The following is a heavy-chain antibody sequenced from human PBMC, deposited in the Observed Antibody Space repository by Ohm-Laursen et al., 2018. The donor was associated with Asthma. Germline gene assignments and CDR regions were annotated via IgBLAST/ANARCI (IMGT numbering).Heavy chain of an antibody. J-gene: IGHJ4*02. CDR3: ASGNLEGLQ. CDR2: IFPDGRRT. D-gene: IGHD5-24*01. Sequence: SLRLSCAASGFTFSDYFMHWVRQGPGEGLVWISHIFPDGRRTNYADSVKGRFTISRDDAKNTLYLQMNSLRADDTAVYYCASGNLEGLQWGQGPLVTVSS. V-gene: IGHV3-74*01. CDR1: GFTFSDYF.